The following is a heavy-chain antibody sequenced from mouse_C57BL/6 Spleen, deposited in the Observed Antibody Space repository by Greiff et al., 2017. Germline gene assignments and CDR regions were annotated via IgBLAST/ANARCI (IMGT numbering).Heavy chain of an antibody. D-gene: IGHD2-5*01. CDR2: ISSGGDYI. Sequence: EVHLVESGEGLVKPGGSLKLSCAASGFTFSSYAMSWVRQTPEKRLEWVAYISSGGDYIYYADTVKGRFTISRDNARNTLYLQMSSLKSEDTAMYYCTRDYSNYVYFDVWGTGTTVTVSS. V-gene: IGHV5-9-1*02. CDR3: TRDYSNYVYFDV. CDR1: GFTFSSYA. J-gene: IGHJ1*03.